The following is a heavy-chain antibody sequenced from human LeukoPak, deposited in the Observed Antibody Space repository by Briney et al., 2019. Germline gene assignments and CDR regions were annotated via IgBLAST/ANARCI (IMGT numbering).Heavy chain of an antibody. V-gene: IGHV4-59*11. D-gene: IGHD5-18*01. CDR2: TYYSGST. CDR1: GGSISSHY. CDR3: ARASRIQLWENWFDP. Sequence: SETLSLTCTVSGGSISSHYWSWIRQPPGKGLKWIGNTYYSGSTNYNPSVKSRVTISVDTSKNQFSLKLSSVTAADTAVYYCARASRIQLWENWFDPWGQGTLVTVSS. J-gene: IGHJ5*02.